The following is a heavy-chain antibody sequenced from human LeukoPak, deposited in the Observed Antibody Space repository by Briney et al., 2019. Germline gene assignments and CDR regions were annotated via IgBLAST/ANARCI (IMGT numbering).Heavy chain of an antibody. CDR2: IIPIFGTA. J-gene: IGHJ5*02. CDR1: GGTFSSYA. CDR3: ARNRDGYNYFWFDP. Sequence: SVKVSCKASGGTFSSYAISWVRQAPGQGLEWMGGIIPIFGTANYAQKFQGSVTITADESTSTAYMELSSLRSEDTAVYYCARNRDGYNYFWFDPWGQGTLVTVSS. D-gene: IGHD5-24*01. V-gene: IGHV1-69*01.